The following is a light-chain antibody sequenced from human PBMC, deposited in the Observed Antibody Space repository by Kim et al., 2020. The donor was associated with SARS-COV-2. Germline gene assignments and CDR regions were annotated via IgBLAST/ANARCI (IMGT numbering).Light chain of an antibody. J-gene: IGKJ4*01. Sequence: EIVMTQSPATVSVSPGERATLSCRASQSVSTKLAWYRQEPGQTPRLPIYGAATRATGIPARFSGSGSGTEFTLTISSLQSEDFAVYYCQQYNNWPITFGGGTKVDIK. V-gene: IGKV3D-15*01. CDR2: GAA. CDR1: QSVSTK. CDR3: QQYNNWPIT.